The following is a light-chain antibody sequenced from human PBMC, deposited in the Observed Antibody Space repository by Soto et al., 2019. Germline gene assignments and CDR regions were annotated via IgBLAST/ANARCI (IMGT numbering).Light chain of an antibody. J-gene: IGKJ1*01. CDR3: QWYGSPGT. V-gene: IGKV3-20*01. CDR1: QTISSSY. CDR2: AAS. Sequence: PFSSGNRATLSCRASQTISSSYLAWYQQKPGQAPRLLIYAASNRATGIPDRFSGSGSGTDFTLTISRLAHEDIAVYYGQWYGSPGTFGQGTKVDI.